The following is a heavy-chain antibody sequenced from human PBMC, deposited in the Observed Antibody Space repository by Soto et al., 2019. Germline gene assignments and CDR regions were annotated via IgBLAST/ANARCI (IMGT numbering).Heavy chain of an antibody. D-gene: IGHD1-7*01. Sequence: PGGSLRLSCAASGFPFINFAMSWVRQSPGKGLEWVSAISGTGSRTWYADSVRGRFTVSRDNSKNTLYLQMNSLRDEDTAVYYCVTYSWNYDISSGDSWGQGTLVTVSS. CDR2: ISGTGSRT. J-gene: IGHJ4*02. CDR3: VTYSWNYDISSGDS. V-gene: IGHV3-23*01. CDR1: GFPFINFA.